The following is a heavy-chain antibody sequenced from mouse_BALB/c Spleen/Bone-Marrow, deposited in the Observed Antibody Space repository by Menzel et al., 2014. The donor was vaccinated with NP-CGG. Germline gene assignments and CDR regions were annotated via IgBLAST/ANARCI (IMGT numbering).Heavy chain of an antibody. CDR1: GYSFTSYY. D-gene: IGHD2-14*01. Sequence: VQLVESGPELVKPGASVKISCKASGYSFTSYYIHWVKQRPGQGLEWIGWIFPGSGNTKYNGKFKGKATLTADTSSSTTYMQLSSLSSEDSAVYFCTRGGYDEAHYYAMDYWGQGTSVTVSS. V-gene: IGHV1-66*01. CDR3: TRGGYDEAHYYAMDY. J-gene: IGHJ4*01. CDR2: IFPGSGNT.